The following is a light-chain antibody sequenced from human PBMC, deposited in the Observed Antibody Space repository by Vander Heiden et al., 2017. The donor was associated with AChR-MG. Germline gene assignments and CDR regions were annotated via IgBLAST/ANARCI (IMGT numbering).Light chain of an antibody. CDR1: QDIANH. J-gene: IGKJ5*01. V-gene: IGKV1-33*01. CDR2: DAS. CDR3: QHYDELPPT. Sequence: DIQMTQSPSSLSASVGDSVTITCQASQDIANHLNWYEQKPGKAPKLLIYDASNLETGVPSRFSGSGSGTDFTLTISSLQPEDIATYYCQHYDELPPTFGQGTRLEIK.